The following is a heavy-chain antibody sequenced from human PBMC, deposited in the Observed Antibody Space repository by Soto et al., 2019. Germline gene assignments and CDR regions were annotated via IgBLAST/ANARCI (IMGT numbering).Heavy chain of an antibody. V-gene: IGHV4-59*08. D-gene: IGHD6-6*01. CDR1: GGSISSYY. CDR3: ARQITSIAATSFDP. Sequence: SETLSLTCTVSGGSISSYYWSLIRQPPGKGLEWIGYIYYSGSTNYNPSLKSRVTISVDTSKNQFSLKLSSVTAADTAVYYCARQITSIAATSFDPWGQGTLVTVSS. J-gene: IGHJ5*02. CDR2: IYYSGST.